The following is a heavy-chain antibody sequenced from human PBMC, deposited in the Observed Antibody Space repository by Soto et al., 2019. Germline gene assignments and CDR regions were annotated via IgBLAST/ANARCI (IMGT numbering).Heavy chain of an antibody. CDR2: INSDGSST. CDR1: GFTFSSYW. V-gene: IGHV3-74*01. Sequence: EVQLVESGGGLVQPGGSLRLSCAGSGFTFSSYWMHWVRQAPGKGLVWVSRINSDGSSTSYADSVKGRFTISRDNAKNTLYLQMNSLRAEDTAVYYCARRRGSSGWKTNFDYWGQGTLVTVSS. J-gene: IGHJ4*02. CDR3: ARRRGSSGWKTNFDY. D-gene: IGHD6-19*01.